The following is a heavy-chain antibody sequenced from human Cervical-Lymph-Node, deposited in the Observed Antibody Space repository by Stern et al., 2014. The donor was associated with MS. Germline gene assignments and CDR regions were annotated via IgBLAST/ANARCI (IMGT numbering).Heavy chain of an antibody. CDR1: GDSISSDNW. J-gene: IGHJ5*02. CDR2: LHHSEPT. Sequence: QLQLQESGPGLVKPSGTLSLTCTVSGDSISSDNWWSWVRQPPGKGLEWIGQLHHSEPTNYIPSLEILLIISIDKPKNQSSLILNSVTAADTAVYYCARASLSGYDWFDPWGQGTLVTVSS. CDR3: ARASLSGYDWFDP. V-gene: IGHV4-4*02. D-gene: IGHD5-12*01.